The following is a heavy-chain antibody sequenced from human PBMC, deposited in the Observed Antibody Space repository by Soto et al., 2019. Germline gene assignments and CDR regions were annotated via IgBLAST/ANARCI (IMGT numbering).Heavy chain of an antibody. Sequence: SETLSLTCTVSGGPISSYYWSWIRQPPGKGLEWIGYIYYSGSTNYNPSLKSRVTISVDTSKNQFSLKLSSVTAADTALYYCARGLYYYDSSGYLFDYWGQGTRVTVAS. CDR1: GGPISSYY. CDR3: ARGLYYYDSSGYLFDY. D-gene: IGHD3-22*01. J-gene: IGHJ4*02. V-gene: IGHV4-59*12. CDR2: IYYSGST.